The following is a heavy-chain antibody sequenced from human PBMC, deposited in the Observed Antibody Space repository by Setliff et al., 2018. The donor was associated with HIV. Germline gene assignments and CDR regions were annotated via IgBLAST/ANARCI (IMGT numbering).Heavy chain of an antibody. CDR3: AKTCPGSGCYAFDS. CDR1: GFNFSNYA. Sequence: TGGSLRLSCAASGFNFSNYAMSWVRQAPGKGLEWLSDSGSSTYYAVSVKGRFTVSRDNSKNTLFLLMSSLRVEDTAVYYCAKTCPGSGCYAFDSWGQGTMVTVSS. J-gene: IGHJ3*02. CDR2: SGSST. V-gene: IGHV3-23*01. D-gene: IGHD2-15*01.